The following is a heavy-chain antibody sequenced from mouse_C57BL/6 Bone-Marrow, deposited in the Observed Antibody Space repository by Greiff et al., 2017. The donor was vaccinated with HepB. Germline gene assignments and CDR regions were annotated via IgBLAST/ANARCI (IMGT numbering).Heavy chain of an antibody. V-gene: IGHV5-16*01. CDR1: GFTFSDYY. Sequence: EVMLVESEGGLVQPGSSMKLSCTASGFTFSDYYMAWVRQVPEKGLEWVANINYDGSSTYYLDSLKSRFIISRDNAKNILYLQMSSLKSEDTATYYCARFYGSKYWYFDVWGTGTTVTVSS. CDR2: INYDGSST. CDR3: ARFYGSKYWYFDV. J-gene: IGHJ1*03. D-gene: IGHD1-1*01.